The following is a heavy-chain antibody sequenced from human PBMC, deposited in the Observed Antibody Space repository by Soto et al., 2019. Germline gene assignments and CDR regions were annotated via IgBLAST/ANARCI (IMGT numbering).Heavy chain of an antibody. D-gene: IGHD4-4*01. Sequence: GAPVKVSCKASGGTFSSYAITWVRQAPGQRLDWMGGIIPIFGTANYAQKFQGRVTITADESTSTAYMELSSLRSEDTAVYYCASSYSNYALIDYYYYGMDVWGQGTTVTVSS. CDR2: IIPIFGTA. V-gene: IGHV1-69*13. CDR3: ASSYSNYALIDYYYYGMDV. CDR1: GGTFSSYA. J-gene: IGHJ6*02.